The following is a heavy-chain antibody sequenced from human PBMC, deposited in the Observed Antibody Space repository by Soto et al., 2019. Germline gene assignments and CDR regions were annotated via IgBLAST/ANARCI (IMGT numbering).Heavy chain of an antibody. CDR1: GSSIRHYY. D-gene: IGHD4-17*01. Sequence: PSETLSLTCGVSGSSIRHYYWSWIRQPPGQGLECIGNIYYSGSTNYNPSLKSRVIMSVATSKSQLSLRLNSVTAADTAVYYCTMVGGYYGDFPNIDFWGQGALVTVSS. V-gene: IGHV4-59*03. CDR3: TMVGGYYGDFPNIDF. CDR2: IYYSGST. J-gene: IGHJ4*02.